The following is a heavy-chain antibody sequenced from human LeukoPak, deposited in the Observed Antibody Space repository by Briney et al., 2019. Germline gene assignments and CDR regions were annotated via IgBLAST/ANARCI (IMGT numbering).Heavy chain of an antibody. CDR1: GFTFSSYS. J-gene: IGHJ4*02. D-gene: IGHD5-12*01. Sequence: GGSLGLSCAASGFTFSSYSMNWVRQAPGKGLEWVSYISNSGSIIYYADSVKGRFTISRDNVKNSLYLQMNRLRAEDTAVYYCARDFINGVATTDYWGQGTLVTVSS. CDR3: ARDFINGVATTDY. CDR2: ISNSGSII. V-gene: IGHV3-48*01.